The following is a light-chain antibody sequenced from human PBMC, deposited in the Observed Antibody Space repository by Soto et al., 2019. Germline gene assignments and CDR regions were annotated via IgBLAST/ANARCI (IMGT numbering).Light chain of an antibody. Sequence: EIVMTQSPATLSVSPGERATLSCRASQSVSSNLAWYQQKVGQAPRLLIYGASNLQSGVPPRFSGSGSGTDFTLAISSLQPEDSATYYCLQDINYPWTFGQGTKVDIK. CDR1: QSVSSN. J-gene: IGKJ1*01. CDR3: LQDINYPWT. V-gene: IGKV3-15*01. CDR2: GAS.